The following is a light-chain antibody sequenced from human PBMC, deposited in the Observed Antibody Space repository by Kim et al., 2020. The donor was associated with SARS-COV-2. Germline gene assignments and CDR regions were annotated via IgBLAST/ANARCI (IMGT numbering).Light chain of an antibody. Sequence: LGQTVRITCEGDSLRKSYASWYQQKPGQAPILVMSDENNRPAGIPDRFSGSSSGSTASLTITGAQAEDEADYYCCSRDSSAKDYVFGTGTKVTVL. CDR3: CSRDSSAKDYV. CDR2: DEN. CDR1: SLRKSY. J-gene: IGLJ1*01. V-gene: IGLV3-19*01.